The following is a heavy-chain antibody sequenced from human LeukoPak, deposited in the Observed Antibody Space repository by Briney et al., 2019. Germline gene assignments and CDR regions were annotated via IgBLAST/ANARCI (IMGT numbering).Heavy chain of an antibody. Sequence: SETLSLTCTVSGGSIRSYYWSWIRQPPGKGLEWIGYIYYSGNTNYNPSLKSRVTISVDTSKNQFSLKLSSVIAADTAVYYCARGLPVAGFTDYWGQGTLVTVSS. J-gene: IGHJ4*02. CDR3: ARGLPVAGFTDY. CDR2: IYYSGNT. CDR1: GGSIRSYY. V-gene: IGHV4-59*01. D-gene: IGHD6-19*01.